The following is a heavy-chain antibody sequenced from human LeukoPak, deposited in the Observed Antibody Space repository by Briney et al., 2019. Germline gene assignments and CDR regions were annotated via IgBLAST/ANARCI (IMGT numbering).Heavy chain of an antibody. V-gene: IGHV1-46*01. J-gene: IGHJ2*01. CDR2: INPSGGST. CDR1: GYTFTNYG. D-gene: IGHD2-15*01. CDR3: ARSDHFEVAAKRDWYFDL. Sequence: ASVKVSCKTSGYTFTNYGISWVRQAPGQGLEWMGIINPSGGSTRYAQKFQGRVTMTRDMSTSTVYMELSSLRSEDTAVYYCARSDHFEVAAKRDWYFDLWGRGTLVTVSS.